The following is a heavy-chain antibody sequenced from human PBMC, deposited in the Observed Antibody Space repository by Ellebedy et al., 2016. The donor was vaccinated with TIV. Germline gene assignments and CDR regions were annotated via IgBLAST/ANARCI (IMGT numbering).Heavy chain of an antibody. Sequence: SETLSLTCTVSGGSISSSTYYWGLIRQPPGKGLEWIGTISYSGNTYYNPSLKSRVTISVGTSKNQFSLLLSSVTAADTAVYYCARDGGSSERAYFDSWGQGTLVTVSS. CDR1: GGSISSSTYY. CDR2: ISYSGNT. CDR3: ARDGGSSERAYFDS. V-gene: IGHV4-39*07. J-gene: IGHJ4*02. D-gene: IGHD6-6*01.